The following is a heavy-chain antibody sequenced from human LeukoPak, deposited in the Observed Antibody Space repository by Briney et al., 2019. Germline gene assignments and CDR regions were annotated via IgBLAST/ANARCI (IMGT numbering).Heavy chain of an antibody. CDR1: GFTLSSYA. Sequence: GGSLRLSCAASGFTLSSYAMSWVRQAPGKGLEWVSAISGSSGSTYYADSVKGRFTISRDNSKNTLYLQMNSLRAEDTAVYYCAKGSSSWYDYYYGMDVWGQGTTVTVSS. CDR3: AKGSSSWYDYYYGMDV. D-gene: IGHD6-13*01. CDR2: ISGSSGST. J-gene: IGHJ6*02. V-gene: IGHV3-23*01.